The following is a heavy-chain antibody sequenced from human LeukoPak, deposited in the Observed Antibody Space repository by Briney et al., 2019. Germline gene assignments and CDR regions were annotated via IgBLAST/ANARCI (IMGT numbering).Heavy chain of an antibody. V-gene: IGHV1-18*01. CDR3: ARGPYCSGGTCYSQFLDH. CDR2: ISAYNGDT. D-gene: IGHD2-15*01. J-gene: IGHJ4*02. CDR1: GYTFTNYG. Sequence: GASVKGSCKASGYTFTNYGITWVRQAPGQGLEWMGWISAYNGDTTYAQNLQGRVTMTTDTSTSTAYMELRSLTSGDTAVYYCARGPYCSGGTCYSQFLDHWGQGTLVTVSP.